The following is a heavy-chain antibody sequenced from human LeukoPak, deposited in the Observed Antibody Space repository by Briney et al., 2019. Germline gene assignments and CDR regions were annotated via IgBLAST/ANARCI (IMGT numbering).Heavy chain of an antibody. V-gene: IGHV4-30-4*08. CDR3: ARGYSYGSADAFAI. CDR2: IYYSGST. CDR1: GGSISSGDYY. D-gene: IGHD5-18*01. J-gene: IGHJ3*02. Sequence: SETLSLTCTVSGGSISSGDYYWSWIRQPPGKGLEWIGYIYYSGSTYYNPSLKSRVTISVDTSNNHFSLKLTSVTAADTAVYYCARGYSYGSADAFAIWGQGTMVTVSS.